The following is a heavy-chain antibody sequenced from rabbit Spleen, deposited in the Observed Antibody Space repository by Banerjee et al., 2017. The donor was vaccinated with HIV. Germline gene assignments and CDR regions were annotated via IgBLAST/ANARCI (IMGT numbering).Heavy chain of an antibody. CDR2: INAGSSDST. CDR1: GFSFSSSYW. V-gene: IGHV1S45*01. CDR3: ARENYVGYAGGYFSL. J-gene: IGHJ4*01. D-gene: IGHD4-2*01. Sequence: QEQLEESGGGLVQPEGSLTLTCAASGFSFSSSYWLCWVRQAPGKGLEWIACINAGSSDSTYYASWAKGRFTISKTSPTTVTLQMTSLTAADTATYFCARENYVGYAGGYFSLWGQGTLVTVS.